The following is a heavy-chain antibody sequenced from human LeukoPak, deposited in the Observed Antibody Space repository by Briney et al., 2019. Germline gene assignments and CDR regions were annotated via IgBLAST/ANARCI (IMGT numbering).Heavy chain of an antibody. V-gene: IGHV3-30*18. CDR1: RFIFDSYG. D-gene: IGHD1-26*01. CDR3: AKDSVHHRHRVGGIGGAFDY. J-gene: IGHJ4*02. Sequence: GRSLRLSCAASRFIFDSYGMHWVRQAPGKGLEWVAVISHDGKTKYYADSVKGRFTISRDNSENILYLQMNSLRVEDTAVFYCAKDSVHHRHRVGGIGGAFDYWGQGSPVTVSS. CDR2: ISHDGKTK.